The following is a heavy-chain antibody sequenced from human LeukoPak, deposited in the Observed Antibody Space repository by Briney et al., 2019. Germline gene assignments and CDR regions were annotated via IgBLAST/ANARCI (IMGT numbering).Heavy chain of an antibody. V-gene: IGHV4-4*07. CDR1: GGSISSYY. J-gene: IGHJ6*03. CDR2: IYTSGST. CDR3: ARVVERDYYYYYYMDV. D-gene: IGHD1-26*01. Sequence: PSETLSLTCTVSGGSISSYYGSWIRQPAGKGLEWIGRIYTSGSTNYNPSLKSRVTMSVDTSKNQFSLKLSSVTAADTAVYYCARVVERDYYYYYYMDVWGKGTTVTVSS.